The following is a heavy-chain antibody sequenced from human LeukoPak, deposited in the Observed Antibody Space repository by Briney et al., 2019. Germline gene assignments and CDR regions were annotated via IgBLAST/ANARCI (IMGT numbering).Heavy chain of an antibody. CDR1: GYTFTSYD. J-gene: IGHJ5*02. V-gene: IGHV1-8*01. CDR2: MNPNSGNT. CDR3: ARRMIVPAAVLDP. D-gene: IGHD2-2*01. Sequence: ASVKVSCKASGYTFTSYDINWVRQATGQGLEWMGWMNPNSGNTGYAQKFQGRVTMTRNTSISTAYMELSSLRSEDTAVYYCARRMIVPAAVLDPWGQGTLVTVSS.